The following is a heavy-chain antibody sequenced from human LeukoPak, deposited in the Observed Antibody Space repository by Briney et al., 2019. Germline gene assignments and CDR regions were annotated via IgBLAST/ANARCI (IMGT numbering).Heavy chain of an antibody. D-gene: IGHD6-13*01. CDR1: GGSVTSYY. Sequence: SETLSLTCTVSGGSVTSYYWSWIRQPAGKGLEWIGRIFNSGNTNYNPSLKSRVTISVDTSKNQFSLKLSSVTAADTAVYYCAGNLAAYHAFDIWGQGTMVTVSS. J-gene: IGHJ3*02. CDR3: AGNLAAYHAFDI. CDR2: IFNSGNT. V-gene: IGHV4-4*07.